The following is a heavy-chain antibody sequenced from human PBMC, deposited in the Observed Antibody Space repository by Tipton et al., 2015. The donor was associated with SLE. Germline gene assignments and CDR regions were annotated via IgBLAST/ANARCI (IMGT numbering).Heavy chain of an antibody. CDR1: GGSFSGYY. D-gene: IGHD4-11*01. J-gene: IGHJ2*01. V-gene: IGHV4-34*01. CDR2: IDHSGST. Sequence: TLSLTCAVYGGSFSGYYWTWIRQSPGKGLEWIGEIDHSGSTNYNPSLKSRLTISVDTSKNHFSLKLISVTAADTAVYYCAREFLNPVTTVHYYFDLWGRGTLVTVSS. CDR3: AREFLNPVTTVHYYFDL.